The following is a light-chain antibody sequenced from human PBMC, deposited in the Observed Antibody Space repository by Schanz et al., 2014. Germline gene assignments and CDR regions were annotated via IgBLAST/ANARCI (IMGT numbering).Light chain of an antibody. CDR3: SSYTSSSTLV. CDR2: DVS. Sequence: QSVLTQPASVSGSPGQSITISCTGTSSDVGGYNYVSWYRQHPGKVPKLMIFDVSNRPSGVSNRFSGSKSGNTASLTISGLQAEDEADYYCSSYTSSSTLVFGGGTKLTVL. CDR1: SSDVGGYNY. V-gene: IGLV2-14*01. J-gene: IGLJ2*01.